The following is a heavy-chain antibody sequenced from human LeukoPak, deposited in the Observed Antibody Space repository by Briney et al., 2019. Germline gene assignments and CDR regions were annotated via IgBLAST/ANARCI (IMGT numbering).Heavy chain of an antibody. V-gene: IGHV4-59*01. Sequence: SETLSLTCTVSGGSISSYYWSWIRQPPGKGLEWIGYIYYSGSTNYNPSLKSRVTISVDTSKNQFSLKLSSVTAADTAVYYCARGPSLRNFWSGYSLYYFDYWGQEPWSPSPQ. CDR3: ARGPSLRNFWSGYSLYYFDY. D-gene: IGHD3-3*01. CDR2: IYYSGST. J-gene: IGHJ4*01. CDR1: GGSISSYY.